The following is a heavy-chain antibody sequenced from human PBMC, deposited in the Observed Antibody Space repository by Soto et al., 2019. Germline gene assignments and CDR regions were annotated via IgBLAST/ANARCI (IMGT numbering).Heavy chain of an antibody. J-gene: IGHJ4*02. CDR1: GFTFNNYA. V-gene: IGHV3-23*01. Sequence: GGSLILSCAASGFTFNNYAMNWVRQAPGKGLEWVATISGTGGSTYYADSVKGRFTISRDNSKNTLYLQMNSLRVEDTAVYYCAKDRLGGIFDYWGQGTQVTVSS. CDR3: AKDRLGGIFDY. D-gene: IGHD1-20*01. CDR2: ISGTGGST.